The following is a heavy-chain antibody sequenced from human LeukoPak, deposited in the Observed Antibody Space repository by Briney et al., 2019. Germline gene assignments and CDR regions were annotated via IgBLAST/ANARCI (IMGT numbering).Heavy chain of an antibody. Sequence: SETLSLTCAGSGYSISSGYYWGWVRQPPGKGLEWIGSIYHSGNTNYNPSLKSRVTISVDTSKSQFSLKVSSVTAADTDLYYCARWYSSSGYLDYWGQGTLVTVSS. CDR1: GYSISSGYY. CDR3: ARWYSSSGYLDY. D-gene: IGHD6-6*01. V-gene: IGHV4-38-2*01. CDR2: IYHSGNT. J-gene: IGHJ4*02.